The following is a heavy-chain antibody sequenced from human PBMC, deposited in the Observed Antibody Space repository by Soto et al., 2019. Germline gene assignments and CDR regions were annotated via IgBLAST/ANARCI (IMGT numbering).Heavy chain of an antibody. Sequence: GASVKVSWKASGGTFSSYAISWVRQAPGQGLEWMGGIIPIFGTANYAQKFQGRVTITADESTSTAYMELSSLRSEDTAVYYCARRGSSSWYFLPSHNWFDPWGQGTLVTVSS. V-gene: IGHV1-69*13. D-gene: IGHD6-13*01. CDR2: IIPIFGTA. J-gene: IGHJ5*02. CDR1: GGTFSSYA. CDR3: ARRGSSSWYFLPSHNWFDP.